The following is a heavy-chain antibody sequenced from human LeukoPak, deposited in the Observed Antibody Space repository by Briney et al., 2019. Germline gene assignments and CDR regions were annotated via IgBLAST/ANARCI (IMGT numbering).Heavy chain of an antibody. D-gene: IGHD5-18*01. CDR3: ANGDGYSYGPPDY. Sequence: PGGSQRLPCAASGFTFSSYEMNWVRQAPGKGLEWVSYISSSGSTIYYADSVKGRFTISRDNAKNSLYLQMNSLRAEDTAVYYCANGDGYSYGPPDYWGQGTLVTVSS. CDR2: ISSSGSTI. CDR1: GFTFSSYE. J-gene: IGHJ4*02. V-gene: IGHV3-48*03.